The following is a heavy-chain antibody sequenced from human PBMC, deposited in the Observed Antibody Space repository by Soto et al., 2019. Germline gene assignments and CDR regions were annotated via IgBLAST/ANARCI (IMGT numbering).Heavy chain of an antibody. CDR2: IVVGSGNT. J-gene: IGHJ6*02. Sequence: ASVNVSCKAAGFTFTSSGGHWVRQARGQRLEWIGWIVVGSGNTNYAQKFQERVTITRDMSTSTAYMELSSLRSEDTAVYYCAAVPLLRYFDWLAPEGMDVWGQGTTVTVSS. CDR3: AAVPLLRYFDWLAPEGMDV. V-gene: IGHV1-58*01. CDR1: GFTFTSSG. D-gene: IGHD3-9*01.